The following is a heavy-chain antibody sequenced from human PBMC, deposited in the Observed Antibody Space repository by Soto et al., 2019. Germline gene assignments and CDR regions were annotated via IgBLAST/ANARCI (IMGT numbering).Heavy chain of an antibody. CDR2: IYYSGKT. J-gene: IGHJ6*02. CDR1: GGSISSGGYF. D-gene: IGHD3-3*02. Sequence: QVQLQESGPGLVKPSQTLSLTCTVSGGSISSGGYFWTWIRQHPGEGLEWIGYIYYSGKTYHNPSLTSRATISVDTSKNQFSLKLSSVTPADTAVYYCARAPLISIFFAYGMDVWGQGTTVTVSS. CDR3: ARAPLISIFFAYGMDV. V-gene: IGHV4-31*03.